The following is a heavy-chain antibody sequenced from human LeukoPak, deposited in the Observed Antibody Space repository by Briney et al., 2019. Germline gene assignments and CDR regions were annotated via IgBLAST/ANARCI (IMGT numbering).Heavy chain of an antibody. D-gene: IGHD2-15*01. J-gene: IGHJ4*02. CDR3: TTRRQDGW. CDR1: GFTFSDAW. V-gene: IGHV3-15*01. CDR2: IKSKSDGGAI. Sequence: GGSLRLSCVGSGFTFSDAWMSWVRQAPGKGLEWVGRIKSKSDGGAIDYAAPVKGRFTISRDDSRNALYLQMNSLKTEDTAVYYCTTRRQDGWWGQGTLVTVS.